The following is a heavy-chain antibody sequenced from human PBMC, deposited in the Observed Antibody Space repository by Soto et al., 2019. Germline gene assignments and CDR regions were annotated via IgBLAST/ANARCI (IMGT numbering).Heavy chain of an antibody. CDR2: ISRSGDRT. D-gene: IGHD2-15*01. Sequence: EVQLVESGEGLVQPGGSLRLSCAASGFTFSSYNIHWIRQAPGKGLEFVSAISRSGDRTYYADSVKGRFTITRDNSKNTVWLQMGSLRAEHIAVYYCARARCSSGQCYYFDYWGRGALVSVSS. V-gene: IGHV3-64*02. J-gene: IGHJ4*02. CDR3: ARARCSSGQCYYFDY. CDR1: GFTFSSYN.